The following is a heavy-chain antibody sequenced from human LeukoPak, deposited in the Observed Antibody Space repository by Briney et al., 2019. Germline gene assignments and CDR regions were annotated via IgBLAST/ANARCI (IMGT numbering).Heavy chain of an antibody. Sequence: QPGGSLRLSCAASGFTFRNYAMSWVRQAPGKGLEWVSVLSGSGASTDYADSVKGRFSISRDNSMHTLYLQMNSLRVEDTAVYYCAKVGGYDILTGHPFDYWGPGTLVTVSS. CDR1: GFTFRNYA. V-gene: IGHV3-23*01. J-gene: IGHJ4*02. CDR3: AKVGGYDILTGHPFDY. CDR2: LSGSGAST. D-gene: IGHD3-9*01.